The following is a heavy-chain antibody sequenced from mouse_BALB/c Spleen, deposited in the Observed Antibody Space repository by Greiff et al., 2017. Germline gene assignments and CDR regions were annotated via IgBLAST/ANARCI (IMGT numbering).Heavy chain of an antibody. CDR1: GFTFSSYA. CDR2: ISSGGST. Sequence: DVHLVESGGGLVKPGGSLKLSCAASGFTFSSYAMSWVRQTPEKRLEWVASISSGGSTYYPDSVKGRFTISRDNARNILYLQMSSLRSEDTAMYYCARGLGSWFAYWGQGTLVTVSA. J-gene: IGHJ3*01. CDR3: ARGLGSWFAY. V-gene: IGHV5-6-5*01.